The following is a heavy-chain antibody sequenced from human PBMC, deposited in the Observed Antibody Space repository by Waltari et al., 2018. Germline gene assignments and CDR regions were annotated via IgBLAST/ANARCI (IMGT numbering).Heavy chain of an antibody. CDR3: ARGRGELDY. D-gene: IGHD4-17*01. Sequence: QVQLQESGPGLVKPSETLSLTCTVSGGSISSHYWSWVRQTPGKGLECIGYINYSGRTNYHPSLKSRVTISVDTSKNQFSLKLTSVTAADTAVYYCARGRGELDYWGQGTLVTVSS. CDR1: GGSISSHY. CDR2: INYSGRT. J-gene: IGHJ4*02. V-gene: IGHV4-59*11.